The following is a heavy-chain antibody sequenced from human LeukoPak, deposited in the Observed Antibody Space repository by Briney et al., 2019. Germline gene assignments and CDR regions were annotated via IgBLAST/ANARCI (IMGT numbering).Heavy chain of an antibody. J-gene: IGHJ4*02. CDR3: ASWRTGDYFDY. CDR2: IKQDGSEK. Sequence: PGGSLRLSCAASGFTFSSYWMSWVRQAPGKGLEWVANIKQDGSEKYYVDSVKGRFTISRDNAKNPLYLQMNSLRAEDTAVYYCASWRTGDYFDYWGQGTLVTVSS. CDR1: GFTFSSYW. D-gene: IGHD1-14*01. V-gene: IGHV3-7*01.